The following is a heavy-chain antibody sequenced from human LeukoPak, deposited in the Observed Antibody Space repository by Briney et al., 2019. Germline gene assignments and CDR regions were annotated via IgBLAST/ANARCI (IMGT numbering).Heavy chain of an antibody. J-gene: IGHJ4*02. CDR3: AKAPEGHTGYYFDY. CDR2: ISGSGGST. V-gene: IGHV3-23*01. Sequence: GGSLRLSCAASGFTFSSYAMSWVRQAPGKGLEWVSGISGSGGSTYYADSVKGRFTISRDNSKNTLYLQMNSLRAEDTAIYYCAKAPEGHTGYYFDYWGQGTLVTVSS. CDR1: GFTFSSYA.